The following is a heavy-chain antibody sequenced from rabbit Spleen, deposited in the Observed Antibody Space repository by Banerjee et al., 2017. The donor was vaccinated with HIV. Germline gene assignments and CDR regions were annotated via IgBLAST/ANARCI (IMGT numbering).Heavy chain of an antibody. CDR2: INASTGKP. J-gene: IGHJ4*01. D-gene: IGHD1-1*01. CDR3: ARAWGGDSAYYSL. Sequence: QDQLEESGGGLVKPEGSLTLTCKASGFSFSDRDVMCWVRQAPGKGLEWIACINASTGKPVYATWASGRFTISKTSSTTVTLQMTSLTGADTATYFCARAWGGDSAYYSLWGPGTLVTVS. CDR1: GFSFSDRDV. V-gene: IGHV1S45*01.